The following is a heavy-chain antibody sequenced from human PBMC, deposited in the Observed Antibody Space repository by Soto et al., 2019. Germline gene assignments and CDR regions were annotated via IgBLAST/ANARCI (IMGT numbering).Heavy chain of an antibody. J-gene: IGHJ4*01. Sequence: EVQLVETGGRLVQPGGPLRLSCAVSGFSFINFEMNWVRQAPGKGLEWISYVSNSGPKSYADSVKGRFTISRDNTKDSSYLHRNSLRAEDTAFYYCARWDTRWYAALDYWGHGVLVTVSS. D-gene: IGHD6-13*01. CDR3: ARWDTRWYAALDY. CDR2: VSNSGPK. CDR1: GFSFINFE. V-gene: IGHV3-48*03.